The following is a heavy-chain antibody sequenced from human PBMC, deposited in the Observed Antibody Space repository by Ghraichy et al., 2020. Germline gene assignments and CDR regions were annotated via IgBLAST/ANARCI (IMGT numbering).Heavy chain of an antibody. D-gene: IGHD3-3*01. V-gene: IGHV3-74*01. J-gene: IGHJ4*02. CDR1: GFSFSNYW. Sequence: GGSLRLSCEASGFSFSNYWMQWVRQVPGKGLLWVSRITSDGSITTYADSVKGRFTTSRDNAKNTLYLQMNSLRAEDTAVYYCTTETDAFWSGYHDYWGQGTLPTVSS. CDR3: TTETDAFWSGYHDY. CDR2: ITSDGSIT.